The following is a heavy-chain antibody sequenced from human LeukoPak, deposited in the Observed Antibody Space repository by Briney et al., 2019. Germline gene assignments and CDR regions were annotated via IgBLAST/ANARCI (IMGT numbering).Heavy chain of an antibody. CDR1: GFTVSNNY. J-gene: IGHJ3*02. Sequence: GGSLRLSCAASGFTVSNNYMSWVRQAPGKGLEWVSVIYSGGSTYNADSVKGRFTISRDNSKSTVFLQMNSLRAEDTAVYYCARVDFWSGHAFDIWGQGTMVTVSS. D-gene: IGHD3-3*01. CDR2: IYSGGST. CDR3: ARVDFWSGHAFDI. V-gene: IGHV3-53*01.